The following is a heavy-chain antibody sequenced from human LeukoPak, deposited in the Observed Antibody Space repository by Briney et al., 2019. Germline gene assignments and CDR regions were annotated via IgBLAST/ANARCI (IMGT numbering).Heavy chain of an antibody. CDR2: VSHSGST. Sequence: TPSETLSLTCTVSGYSISSDYYWGWIRQPPGKGLEWIASVSHSGSTYYNPSLKSRVTISVDTSKNQFSLKVTSVTAADTALYYCARERIERYTYASSDFDYWGRGTLVTVS. CDR1: GYSISSDYY. CDR3: ARERIERYTYASSDFDY. J-gene: IGHJ4*02. D-gene: IGHD5-18*01. V-gene: IGHV4-38-2*02.